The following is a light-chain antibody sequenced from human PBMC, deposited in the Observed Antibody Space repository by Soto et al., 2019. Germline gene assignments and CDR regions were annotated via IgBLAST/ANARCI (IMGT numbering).Light chain of an antibody. CDR2: EFG. J-gene: IGLJ1*01. V-gene: IGLV2-14*01. CDR3: GSFSSTSIAYM. CDR1: SSDIGGYNY. Sequence: ALTQPASVSGSPGQSITISCTGTSSDIGGYNYVSWYQHYPGKVPKVIIYEFGNRPSGVSNRFSGSKSGNTASLTISVLQAEDEAYHYCGSFSSTSIAYMFGSGTKVTVL.